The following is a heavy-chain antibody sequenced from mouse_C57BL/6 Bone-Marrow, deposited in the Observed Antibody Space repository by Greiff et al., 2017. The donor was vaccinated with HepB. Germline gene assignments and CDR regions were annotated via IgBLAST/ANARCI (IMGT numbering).Heavy chain of an antibody. CDR3: ARRSLLRGYFDC. Sequence: VQLVESGAELMKPGASVKISCKATGYTFSNSWIEWINQRPGHGLEWIGEILPGSGSTNYNEKFLGKASFTADTSSNTAYMQLSSLTSDDSAVYYSARRSLLRGYFDCWGQGTTLTVSS. D-gene: IGHD1-1*01. J-gene: IGHJ2*01. V-gene: IGHV1-9*01. CDR2: ILPGSGST. CDR1: GYTFSNSW.